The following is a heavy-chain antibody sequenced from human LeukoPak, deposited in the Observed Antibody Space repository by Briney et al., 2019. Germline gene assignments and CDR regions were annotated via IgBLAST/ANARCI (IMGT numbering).Heavy chain of an antibody. Sequence: GGSLRFSCAASGLTFRSYGMTWVGKAPGKGLEWVSSISSSSSYIYYADSVKGRFTISRDNAKNSLYLQMNSLRAEDTAVYYCARRRDGYTNDAFDIWGQGTMVTVSS. D-gene: IGHD5-24*01. V-gene: IGHV3-21*01. CDR2: ISSSSSYI. CDR3: ARRRDGYTNDAFDI. CDR1: GLTFRSYG. J-gene: IGHJ3*02.